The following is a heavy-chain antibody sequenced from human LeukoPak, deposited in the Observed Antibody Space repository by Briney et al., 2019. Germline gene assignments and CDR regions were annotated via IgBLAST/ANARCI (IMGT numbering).Heavy chain of an antibody. V-gene: IGHV3-30-3*01. D-gene: IGHD3-22*01. J-gene: IGHJ4*02. CDR3: ARGQGDSSAGLDY. CDR1: GFTFSSYD. Sequence: AGGSLRLSGAASGFTFSSYDMHWVRQAPGKGLEWVTIISYDGSNKYYADSVKGRFTISRDNSKNTLYLQMNSLRAEDTAVYYCARGQGDSSAGLDYWGQGTLVTVSS. CDR2: ISYDGSNK.